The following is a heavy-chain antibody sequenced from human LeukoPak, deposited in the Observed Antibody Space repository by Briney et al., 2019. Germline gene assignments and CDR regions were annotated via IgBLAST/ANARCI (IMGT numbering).Heavy chain of an antibody. CDR2: IYYSGST. D-gene: IGHD3-10*01. V-gene: IGHV4-31*03. CDR1: GGSISSGGYY. J-gene: IGHJ4*02. Sequence: SETLSLTCTVSGGSISSGGYYWSWIRQHPGKGLEWIVYIYYSGSTYYNPSHKSRVTISVDTSKNQFSLKLSSVTAADTAVYYCARELRYGSGSYYNGAFDYWGQGTLVTVSS. CDR3: ARELRYGSGSYYNGAFDY.